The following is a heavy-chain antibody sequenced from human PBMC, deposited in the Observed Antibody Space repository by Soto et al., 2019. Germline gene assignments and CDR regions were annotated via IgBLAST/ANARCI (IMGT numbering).Heavy chain of an antibody. V-gene: IGHV3-21*01. CDR1: GFSFSGVS. Sequence: GGSLRLSCAAWGFSFSGVSMNWVRQVPGKGLEWVESISSGSSDTWYADSVKGRFIISRDNAQNSLVLQMNTPRHEDTAMYYCARVAYWGPGTQVTVSS. CDR2: ISSGSSDT. J-gene: IGHJ4*02. CDR3: ARVAY.